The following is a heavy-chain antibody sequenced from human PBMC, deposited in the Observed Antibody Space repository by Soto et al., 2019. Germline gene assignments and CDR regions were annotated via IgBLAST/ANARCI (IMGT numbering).Heavy chain of an antibody. J-gene: IGHJ1*01. CDR2: ISSSSSYI. CDR1: GFTFSSYS. CDR3: ARDGYVGASLSYYYDTETSPAEYFQQ. V-gene: IGHV3-21*01. D-gene: IGHD3-22*01. Sequence: EVQLVESGGGLVKPGGSLRLSCAASGFTFSSYSMNWVRQAPGKGLEWVSSISSSSSYIYYADSVKGRFTISRDNAKNSLYLQMNSLRAEDTAVYYCARDGYVGASLSYYYDTETSPAEYFQQWGQGTLVTVSS.